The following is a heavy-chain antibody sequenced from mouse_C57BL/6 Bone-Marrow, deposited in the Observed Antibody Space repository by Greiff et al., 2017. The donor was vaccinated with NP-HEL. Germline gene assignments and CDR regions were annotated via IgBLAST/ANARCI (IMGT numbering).Heavy chain of an antibody. J-gene: IGHJ3*01. D-gene: IGHD1-1*01. CDR2: ISDGGSYT. CDR1: GFTFSSYA. Sequence: DVKLVESGGGLVKPGGSLKLSCAASGFTFSSYAMSWVRQTPEKRLEWVATISDGGSYTYYPDNVKGRFTISRDNAKNNLYLQRSHLKSEDTAMYYGARVDGSSLFAYWGQGTLVTVSA. CDR3: ARVDGSSLFAY. V-gene: IGHV5-4*03.